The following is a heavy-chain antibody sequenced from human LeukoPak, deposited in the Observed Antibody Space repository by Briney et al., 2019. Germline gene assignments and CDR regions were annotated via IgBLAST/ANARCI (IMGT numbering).Heavy chain of an antibody. CDR3: ASTTYYYGSETPS. J-gene: IGHJ4*02. Sequence: GGSLRLSCAASGFTFSSYGMHWVRQAPGKGLEWVAVISYDGSNKYYADSVKGRFTISRDNSKNTLYLQMNSLRAEDTAVYYCASTTYYYGSETPSWGQGTLVTVSS. CDR2: ISYDGSNK. V-gene: IGHV3-30*03. D-gene: IGHD3-10*01. CDR1: GFTFSSYG.